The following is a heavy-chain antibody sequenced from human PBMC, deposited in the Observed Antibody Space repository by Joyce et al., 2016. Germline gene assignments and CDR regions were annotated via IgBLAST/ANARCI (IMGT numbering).Heavy chain of an antibody. Sequence: QAQRVQSGAEVKKPGSSVKVSCKDSGGTFSTSVISWVRQATGQELEWMGKIIPVLGTAQYTQKFQGIGTIYADKSTSTAYMEVNSLGYEDTAVYYCAMGGGAHNGGNYYIYYMDVWGKGTTVTVSS. CDR2: IIPVLGTA. CDR1: GGTFSTSV. V-gene: IGHV1-69*06. D-gene: IGHD3-10*01. CDR3: AMGGGAHNGGNYYIYYMDV. J-gene: IGHJ6*03.